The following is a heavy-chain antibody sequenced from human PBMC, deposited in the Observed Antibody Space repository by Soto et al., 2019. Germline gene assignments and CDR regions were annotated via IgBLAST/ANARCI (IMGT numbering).Heavy chain of an antibody. CDR3: ARGEYSTYDYPRH. CDR1: GFTFSNYW. D-gene: IGHD5-12*01. J-gene: IGHJ4*02. V-gene: IGHV3-7*04. CDR2: IKEDGSEK. Sequence: GALRLSCAASGFTFSNYWMNWVRQAPGKGLEWVANIKEDGSEKYYVDSVKGRFTISRDNAKNSLYLQMNGLRAEDTAVYYCARGEYSTYDYPRHWGQGTLVTIAS.